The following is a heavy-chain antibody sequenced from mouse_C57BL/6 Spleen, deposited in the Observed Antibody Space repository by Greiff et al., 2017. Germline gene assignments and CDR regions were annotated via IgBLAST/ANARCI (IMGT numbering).Heavy chain of an antibody. D-gene: IGHD1-1*01. CDR2: RWSGGST. CDR3: ARNSPSYYYGSSHYFDY. V-gene: IGHV2-2*01. CDR1: GFSLTSYG. J-gene: IGHJ2*01. Sequence: VKLQQSGPGLVQPSQSLSITCTVSGFSLTSYGVHWVRQSPGKGLEWLGVRWSGGSTDYNAAFISRLSISKDNSKSQVFFKMNSLQADDTAIYYCARNSPSYYYGSSHYFDYWGQGTTLTVSS.